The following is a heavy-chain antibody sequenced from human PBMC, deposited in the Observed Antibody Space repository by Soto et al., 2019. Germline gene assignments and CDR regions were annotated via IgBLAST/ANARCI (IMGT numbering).Heavy chain of an antibody. CDR3: ARDARLYFIDGKCYCGFDL. V-gene: IGHV3-7*01. J-gene: IGHJ4*02. D-gene: IGHD2-15*01. CDR2: IKEDGSAN. Sequence: EVELVESGGGLVQPGGSLRLSCVASGFTFSSYWMSWVRQAPGQGLEWVADIKEDGSANYYVDSVKGRFTISRDNAKNSLYLQVHSLRVEDTAVYYCARDARLYFIDGKCYCGFDLWGQGTLVTVSS. CDR1: GFTFSSYW.